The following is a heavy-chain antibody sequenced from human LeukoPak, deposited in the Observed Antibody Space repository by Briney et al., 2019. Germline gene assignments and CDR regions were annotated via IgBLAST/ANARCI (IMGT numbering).Heavy chain of an antibody. CDR1: GGSMSNNY. Sequence: PSETLSLTCTVSGGSMSNNYWSWIRQRPGKGLEWIGYIYYSGSTNYNPSLKSRVTISVDTSKNQFSLRLSSMTAADTAVYYCARLAAVAGPNKYFDSWGQGTLVTVSS. CDR2: IYYSGST. V-gene: IGHV4-59*01. J-gene: IGHJ4*02. CDR3: ARLAAVAGPNKYFDS. D-gene: IGHD6-13*01.